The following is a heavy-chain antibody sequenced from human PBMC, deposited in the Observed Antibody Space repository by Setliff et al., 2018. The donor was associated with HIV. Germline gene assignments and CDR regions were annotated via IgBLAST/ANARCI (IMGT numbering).Heavy chain of an antibody. CDR3: ARYRRDDYYLTAYFDS. V-gene: IGHV4-39*07. D-gene: IGHD1-26*01. Sequence: SETLSLTCTVSGGSIGSSDYYWGWIRQPPGKGLEWIGSIFYTGRTTYNPSLRSRVTISLDTSKTQFSLKLSSLTAADTAVYYCARYRRDDYYLTAYFDSWGQGTLVTVSS. CDR2: IFYTGRT. CDR1: GGSIGSSDYY. J-gene: IGHJ4*02.